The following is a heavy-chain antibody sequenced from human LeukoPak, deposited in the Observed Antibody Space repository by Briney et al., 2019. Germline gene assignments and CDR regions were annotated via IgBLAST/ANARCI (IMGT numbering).Heavy chain of an antibody. D-gene: IGHD4-17*01. V-gene: IGHV4-38-2*02. CDR1: GYSLSSGYY. CDR2: IYHSGST. J-gene: IGHJ3*02. Sequence: SETLSLTCTVPGYSLSSGYYWGWIRQPPGKGLEWIGSIYHSGSTYYNPSLKSRVTISVDTSKNQFSLKLSSVTAADTAVYYCARGGVGYGDYDGAFDIWGQGTMVTVPS. CDR3: ARGGVGYGDYDGAFDI.